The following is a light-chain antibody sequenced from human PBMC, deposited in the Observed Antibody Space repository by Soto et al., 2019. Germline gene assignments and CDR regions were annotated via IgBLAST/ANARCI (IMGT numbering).Light chain of an antibody. CDR2: DVS. CDR1: SSDIGGYNF. J-gene: IGLJ2*01. CDR3: SSYTSSSTLV. V-gene: IGLV2-14*01. Sequence: QSVLTQPASVSGSPGQSITISCTGTSSDIGGYNFVSWYQQPPGKAPKLMIHDVSDRPSGVSNRFSGSKSGNTASLTISGLQAEDEADYYCSSYTSSSTLVFGGGTQLTVL.